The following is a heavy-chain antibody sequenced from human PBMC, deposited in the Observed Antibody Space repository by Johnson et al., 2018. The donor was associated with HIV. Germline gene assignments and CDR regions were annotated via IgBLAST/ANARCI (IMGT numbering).Heavy chain of an antibody. Sequence: QMLLVESGGGVVQPGRSLRLSCAASGFTFSSYGMHWVRQAPGKGLEWVSLIYSGGSTYYADSVKGRFTISRDNSKNTLYLQMNSLRAEDTAVYYCANGGGGAFDIWGQGTMVTVSS. J-gene: IGHJ3*02. D-gene: IGHD3-16*01. CDR3: ANGGGGAFDI. CDR2: IYSGGST. CDR1: GFTFSSYG. V-gene: IGHV3-NL1*01.